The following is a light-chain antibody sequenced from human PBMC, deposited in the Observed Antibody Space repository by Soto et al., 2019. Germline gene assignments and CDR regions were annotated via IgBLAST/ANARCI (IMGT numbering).Light chain of an antibody. CDR1: QSINIY. V-gene: IGKV1-39*01. Sequence: DIQMTQSPSSLSASVGDSVTITCRASQSINIYLSWYQQKPGKAPKLLINVASTLQGGVPSRFSGSGSGTDFTLAISSLQPEDSATYYCQQSFSTPQTFGGGTKV. CDR3: QQSFSTPQT. J-gene: IGKJ4*01. CDR2: VAS.